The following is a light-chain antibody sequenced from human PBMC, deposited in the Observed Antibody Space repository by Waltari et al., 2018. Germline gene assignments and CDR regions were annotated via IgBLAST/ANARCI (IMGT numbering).Light chain of an antibody. Sequence: WRASQSVGTDLAWYQQRPGQSPRLLIYDASYRATGIPARFSGSGSETDFTLTISSLQPEDFAVYYCQQRRNWPLTFGGGTRVQI. CDR2: DAS. J-gene: IGKJ4*01. CDR3: QQRRNWPLT. V-gene: IGKV3-11*01. CDR1: QSVGTD.